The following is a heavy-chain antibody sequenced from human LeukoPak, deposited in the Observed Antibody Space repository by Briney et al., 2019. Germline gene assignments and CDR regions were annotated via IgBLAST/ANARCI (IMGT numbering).Heavy chain of an antibody. Sequence: GGSLRLSCEASGFTFRSYWMRGVRQAPGKGLVWVSRLNNDGRSTTYADSVKGRFTISRDNAKNTLYLQMNSLRAEDTAAYYCARENTGIDCWGQGTLVTVSS. D-gene: IGHD1/OR15-1a*01. CDR3: ARENTGIDC. CDR1: GFTFRSYW. CDR2: LNNDGRST. V-gene: IGHV3-74*01. J-gene: IGHJ4*02.